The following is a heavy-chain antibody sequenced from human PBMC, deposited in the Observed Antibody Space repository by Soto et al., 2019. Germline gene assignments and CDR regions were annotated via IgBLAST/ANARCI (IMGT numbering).Heavy chain of an antibody. D-gene: IGHD5-18*01. CDR1: GGSISSGGYY. CDR3: ARAGSGVQLWY. J-gene: IGHJ4*02. Sequence: QVQLQESGPGLVKPSQTLSLTCTVSGGSISSGGYYWSWIRQHPGKGLEWIGYIYYSGSTYYNPALKGALTISVAPSKNPFSLRLSSVTAADPAVYFCARAGSGVQLWYWGQGTLVTVSS. CDR2: IYYSGST. V-gene: IGHV4-31*01.